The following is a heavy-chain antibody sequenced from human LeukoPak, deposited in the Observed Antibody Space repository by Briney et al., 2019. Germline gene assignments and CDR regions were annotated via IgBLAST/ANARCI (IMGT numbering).Heavy chain of an antibody. J-gene: IGHJ4*02. V-gene: IGHV3-23*01. CDR1: GFIFDSYA. CDR2: ISATGGLT. D-gene: IGHD2-21*01. CDR3: AKGREACGGSRFDY. Sequence: PGGSLRLSCAASGFIFDSYAMSWVRQAPGEGLEWVSTISATGGLTYYADSVKGRFTVSRDNSKNTLYLQVNGLRAEDTAVYFCAKGREACGGSRFDYWGQGTLVTVSS.